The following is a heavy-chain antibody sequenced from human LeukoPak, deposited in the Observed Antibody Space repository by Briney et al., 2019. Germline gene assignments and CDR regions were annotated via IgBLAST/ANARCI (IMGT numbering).Heavy chain of an antibody. CDR3: ARLECGGGSCYSERYYFDY. D-gene: IGHD2-15*01. CDR1: GFTVSSNY. Sequence: PGGSLRLSCAASGFTVSSNYMSWVRQAPGKGLEWVSVIYSDSSTYYADSVKGRFTISRDNSKNTLYLRMNSLTAEDTAVYYCARLECGGGSCYSERYYFDYWGQGTLVTVSS. V-gene: IGHV3-66*04. CDR2: IYSDSST. J-gene: IGHJ4*02.